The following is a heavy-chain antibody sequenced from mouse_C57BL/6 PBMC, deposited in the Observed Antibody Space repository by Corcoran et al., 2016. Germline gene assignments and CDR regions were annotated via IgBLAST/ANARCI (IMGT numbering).Heavy chain of an antibody. CDR1: GYAFSSYW. Sequence: QVQLQQSGAELVKPGASVKISCKASGYAFSSYWMNWVKQRPGKGLEWIGQIYPGDGDTNYNGKFKGKATLTAHKSSSTAYMQLSSLTSEDSAVYFCARHYDYDVGYFDVWGTGTTVTVSS. V-gene: IGHV1-80*01. D-gene: IGHD2-4*01. CDR3: ARHYDYDVGYFDV. J-gene: IGHJ1*03. CDR2: IYPGDGDT.